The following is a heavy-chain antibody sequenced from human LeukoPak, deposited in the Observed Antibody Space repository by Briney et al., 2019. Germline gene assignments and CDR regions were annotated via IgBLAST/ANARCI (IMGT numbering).Heavy chain of an antibody. CDR3: ARDPWFGYYDSTKYFQH. CDR1: RYTFTGYY. V-gene: IGHV1-2*02. J-gene: IGHJ1*01. D-gene: IGHD3-22*01. Sequence: ASVKVSCKASRYTFTGYYMHWVRQAPGQGLEWMGWINSNSGGTNYAQKFQGRVTMTRDTSISTAYMELSRLRSDDTAVYYCARDPWFGYYDSTKYFQHWGQGTLVTVSS. CDR2: INSNSGGT.